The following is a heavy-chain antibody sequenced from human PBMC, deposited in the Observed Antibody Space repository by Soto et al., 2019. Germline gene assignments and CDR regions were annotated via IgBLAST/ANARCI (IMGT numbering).Heavy chain of an antibody. CDR3: ARAPHYYFDY. D-gene: IGHD3-3*02. V-gene: IGHV4-30-2*01. Sequence: SETLSLTCAVSGGSISSGGYSWSWIRQPPGKGLEWIGYIYHSGSTYYNPSLKSRVTISVDRSKNQFSLKLSSVTAADTAVYYCARAPHYYFDYWGQGTLVTVSS. J-gene: IGHJ4*02. CDR1: GGSISSGGYS. CDR2: IYHSGST.